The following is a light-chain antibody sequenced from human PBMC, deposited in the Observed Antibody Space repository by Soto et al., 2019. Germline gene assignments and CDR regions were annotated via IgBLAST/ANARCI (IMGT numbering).Light chain of an antibody. Sequence: QSALTQPASVSGSPGQSITISCTGRTSDIGGYNYVSWYQQHPGKAPKLLIYDVSYRHSGISDRFSGSKSGNTASLTISGLQPEDEADYYCSSYGASSTLFGGGTEVTVL. CDR3: SSYGASSTL. J-gene: IGLJ2*01. V-gene: IGLV2-14*03. CDR1: TSDIGGYNY. CDR2: DVS.